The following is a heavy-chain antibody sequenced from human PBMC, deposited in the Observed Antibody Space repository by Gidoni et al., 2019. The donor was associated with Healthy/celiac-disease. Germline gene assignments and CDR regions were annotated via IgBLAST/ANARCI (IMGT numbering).Heavy chain of an antibody. CDR1: GFTVSSNY. V-gene: IGHV3-53*01. D-gene: IGHD3-9*01. CDR3: ARDTPLTGYPTYYYYYGMDV. J-gene: IGHJ6*02. CDR2: IYSGGST. Sequence: EVQLVESGGGLIQPGGSLRLSCAASGFTVSSNYMSWVRQAPGKGLEWVSVIYSGGSTYYADSVKGRFTISRDNSKNTLYLQMNSLRAEDTAVYYCARDTPLTGYPTYYYYYGMDVWGQGTTVTVSS.